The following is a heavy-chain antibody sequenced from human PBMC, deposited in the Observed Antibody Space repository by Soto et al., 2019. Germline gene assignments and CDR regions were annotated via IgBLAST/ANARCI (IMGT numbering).Heavy chain of an antibody. CDR1: GYTSTSYG. V-gene: IGHV1-18*04. J-gene: IGHJ6*02. D-gene: IGHD3-3*01. CDR3: ARDARITIFGVVTDYYGMDV. CDR2: ISAYNGNT. Sequence: ASVKVSCKASGYTSTSYGISWVRQAPGQGLEWMGWISAYNGNTNYAQKLQGRVTMTTDTSTSTAYMELRSLRSDDTAVYYCARDARITIFGVVTDYYGMDVWGQGTTVTVSS.